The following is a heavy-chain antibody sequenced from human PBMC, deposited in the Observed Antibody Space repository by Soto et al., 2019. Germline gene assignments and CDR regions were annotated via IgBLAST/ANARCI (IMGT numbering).Heavy chain of an antibody. CDR1: GGSINSSSYF. V-gene: IGHV4-39*01. CDR3: ARHYSSGSRNWFDP. D-gene: IGHD6-19*01. J-gene: IGHJ5*02. Sequence: SETLSLTCSVSGGSINSSSYFWGWVRQPPGKGLEWIGSIYYSGSTYYNPSLRSRVTISVDTSKNQFSLKLSSVTAADTAVFYRARHYSSGSRNWFDPWGQGTLVTVSS. CDR2: IYYSGST.